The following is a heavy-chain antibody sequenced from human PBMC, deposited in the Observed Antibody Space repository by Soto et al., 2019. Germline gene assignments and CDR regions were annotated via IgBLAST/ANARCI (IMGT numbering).Heavy chain of an antibody. CDR1: DVSISNSSYY. Sequence: QLQLQESGPGLVKPSETLSLTCTVSDVSISNSSYYWGWIRRPPGKGLEWIGTIYYSGITYYNPSLKMRVTISVDTSKNQFSLKLTSVTAADTAVYYCARHGSNWGQGTLVTVSS. V-gene: IGHV4-39*01. CDR3: ARHGSN. J-gene: IGHJ4*02. CDR2: IYYSGIT.